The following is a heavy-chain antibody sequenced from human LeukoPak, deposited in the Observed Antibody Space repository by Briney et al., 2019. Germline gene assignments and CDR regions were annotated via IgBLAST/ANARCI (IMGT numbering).Heavy chain of an antibody. CDR2: IIPIFGTA. CDR3: ATTILTTVTDNYGMDV. D-gene: IGHD4-17*01. CDR1: GGTFSSYA. Sequence: ASVKVSCKASGGTFSSYAISRVRQAPGQGLEWMGGIIPIFGTANYAQKFQGRVTITADESTSTAYMELSSLRSEDTAVYYCATTILTTVTDNYGMDVWGQGTTVTVSS. V-gene: IGHV1-69*13. J-gene: IGHJ6*02.